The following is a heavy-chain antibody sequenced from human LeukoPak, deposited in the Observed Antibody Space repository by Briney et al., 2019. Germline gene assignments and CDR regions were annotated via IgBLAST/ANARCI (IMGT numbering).Heavy chain of an antibody. CDR2: ISGSGGRT. CDR1: GFTFSSYA. J-gene: IGHJ4*02. V-gene: IGHV3-23*01. CDR3: AKDLYDSSGYYTYFDY. Sequence: GGSLRLSCAASGFTFSSYAMNWVRQAPGKGLEWVSAISGSGGRTHYADSVKGRFTISRDNSKNTLYLQMNSLRAEDTAVYYCAKDLYDSSGYYTYFDYWGQGTLVTVSS. D-gene: IGHD3-22*01.